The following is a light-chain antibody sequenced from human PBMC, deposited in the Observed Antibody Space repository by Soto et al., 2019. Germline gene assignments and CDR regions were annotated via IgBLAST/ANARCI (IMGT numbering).Light chain of an antibody. Sequence: IQLTQSPSSPSASVGDRVTITCRASQGINTFLAWYQQKAGKAPKLLIYAASTLQSGVPSRFSGSGSGPDFTLTISSLQPEDFATYYCQQSYSSPPTFGQGTKVDI. CDR2: AAS. CDR1: QGINTF. CDR3: QQSYSSPPT. V-gene: IGKV1-39*01. J-gene: IGKJ1*01.